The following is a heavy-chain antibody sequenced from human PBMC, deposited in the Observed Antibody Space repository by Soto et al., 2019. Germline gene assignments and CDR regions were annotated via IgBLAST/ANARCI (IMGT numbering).Heavy chain of an antibody. CDR2: ISEDGGTE. V-gene: IGHV3-30-3*01. D-gene: IGHD4-4*01. CDR1: GFTFTSYN. CDR3: PRRLAPTVSALGY. Sequence: PGGSLRLSCTASGFTFTSYNFHWVRQAPGKGLEWVAVISEDGGTEYFADSVRGRFLISKDTSKNTVYLQMNGLRPEDTGIYFCPRRLAPTVSALGYWGQGTLVTVSS. J-gene: IGHJ4*02.